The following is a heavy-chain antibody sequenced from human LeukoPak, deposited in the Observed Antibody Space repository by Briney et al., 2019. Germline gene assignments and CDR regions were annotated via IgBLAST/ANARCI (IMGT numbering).Heavy chain of an antibody. J-gene: IGHJ4*02. V-gene: IGHV1-8*02. D-gene: IGHD5-18*01. CDR1: GYTFTGYY. Sequence: GASVKVSCKASGYTFTGYYMHWVRQAPGQGREWMGWMNPNSGNTGYAQKFQGRVTMTRNTSISTAYMELTSLRSGDTAVYYCAREKNRSLGYSYGLGYWGQGTLVTVSS. CDR2: MNPNSGNT. CDR3: AREKNRSLGYSYGLGY.